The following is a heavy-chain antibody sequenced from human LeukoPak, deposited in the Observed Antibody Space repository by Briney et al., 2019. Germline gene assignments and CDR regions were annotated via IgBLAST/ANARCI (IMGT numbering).Heavy chain of an antibody. CDR3: ASRVQSGWSFDY. Sequence: SGGSLRLSCAASGFSFSTYEMHWVRQAPGKGLEWVSDISSSGSTVYYADSVKGRFTTSRDNANNYLYLQMHSLRAEDTAVYYCASRVQSGWSFDYWGQGNLVTVSS. V-gene: IGHV3-48*03. J-gene: IGHJ4*02. CDR1: GFSFSTYE. CDR2: ISSSGSTV. D-gene: IGHD6-19*01.